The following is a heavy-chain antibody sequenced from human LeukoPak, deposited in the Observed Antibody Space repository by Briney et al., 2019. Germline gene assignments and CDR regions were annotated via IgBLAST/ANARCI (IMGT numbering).Heavy chain of an antibody. CDR3: ARAPGYDFWSAYYTGLRDDAFDI. V-gene: IGHV1-3*03. CDR1: GYTFTSYA. J-gene: IGHJ3*02. D-gene: IGHD3-3*01. CDR2: INAGNGNT. Sequence: ASVKVSCKASGYTFTSYAMHWVRQAPGQRLEWMGWINAGNGNTKYSQEFQGRVTITRDTSASTAYMELSSLRSEHMAVYYCARAPGYDFWSAYYTGLRDDAFDIWGQGTMVTVSS.